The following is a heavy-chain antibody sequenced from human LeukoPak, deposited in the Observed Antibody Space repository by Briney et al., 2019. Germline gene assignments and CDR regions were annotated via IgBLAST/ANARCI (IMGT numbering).Heavy chain of an antibody. Sequence: GGSLRLSCAASGFIFSTYAMAWVRQAPGKGLEWVSTISGSGSTTYYADSVKGRFTISRDNSKNMLYLQMNSLRAEDTAVYYCAKVGGGSYCGGDCYSNWGQGTLVTVSS. J-gene: IGHJ4*02. CDR2: ISGSGSTT. V-gene: IGHV3-23*01. CDR3: AKVGGGSYCGGDCYSN. CDR1: GFIFSTYA. D-gene: IGHD2-21*02.